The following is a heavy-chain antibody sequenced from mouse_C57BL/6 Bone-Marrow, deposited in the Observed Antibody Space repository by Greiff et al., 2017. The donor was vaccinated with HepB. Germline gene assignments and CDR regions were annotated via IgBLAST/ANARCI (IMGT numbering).Heavy chain of an antibody. J-gene: IGHJ2*01. CDR1: GFNINDYY. V-gene: IGHV14-2*01. CDR3: ARGANWNYFDY. CDR2: IDPEDGDT. D-gene: IGHD4-1*01. Sequence: VQLQQSGAELVKPGASVKLSCTASGFNINDYYMHWVKQRTEQGLEWIGRIDPEDGDTKYAPKFQGKATITSDTSSTTAYLQLSSLTSEDTAVYYCARGANWNYFDYWGQGTTLTVAS.